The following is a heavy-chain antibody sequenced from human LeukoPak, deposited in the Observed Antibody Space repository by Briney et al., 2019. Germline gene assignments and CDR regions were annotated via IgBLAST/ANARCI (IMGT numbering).Heavy chain of an antibody. CDR3: AKDLRGYSYGFDY. CDR2: ITANGGNT. V-gene: IGHV3-23*01. CDR1: GFTFSSYV. J-gene: IGHJ4*02. D-gene: IGHD5-18*01. Sequence: GGSLRLSCAASGFTFSSYVMNWVRQAPGTGLEWVSGITANGGNTFYADSVKGRFTMSRDNSKDTLYLQMNSLRAEDTAVYYCAKDLRGYSYGFDYWGQGTLVTVSS.